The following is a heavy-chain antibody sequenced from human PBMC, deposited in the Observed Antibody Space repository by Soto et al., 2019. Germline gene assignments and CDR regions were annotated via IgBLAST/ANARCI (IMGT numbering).Heavy chain of an antibody. J-gene: IGHJ6*02. Sequence: QVQLVESGGGVVQPGRSLRLSCAASGFTFSSYGMHWVRQAPGKGLEWVAVIWYDGSNKYYADSVKGRFTISRDNSKNTLYLQMISLIAEDTAVYYCAWWIDGMDVWGQGTTVTVSS. CDR3: AWWIDGMDV. D-gene: IGHD2-15*01. V-gene: IGHV3-33*01. CDR1: GFTFSSYG. CDR2: IWYDGSNK.